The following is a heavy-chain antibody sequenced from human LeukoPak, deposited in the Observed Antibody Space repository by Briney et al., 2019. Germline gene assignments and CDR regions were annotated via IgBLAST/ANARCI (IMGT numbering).Heavy chain of an antibody. J-gene: IGHJ5*02. V-gene: IGHV4-34*01. D-gene: IGHD3-22*01. CDR1: GGSFSDYY. Sequence: SETLSLTCAVYGGSFSDYYWSWIRQPPGKGLEWIGEINHSGSTNYNPSLKSRVTISVDTSKNQFSLKLSSVTAADTAVYYCARGLTYYYDSSGPWGQGTLVTVSS. CDR2: INHSGST. CDR3: ARGLTYYYDSSGP.